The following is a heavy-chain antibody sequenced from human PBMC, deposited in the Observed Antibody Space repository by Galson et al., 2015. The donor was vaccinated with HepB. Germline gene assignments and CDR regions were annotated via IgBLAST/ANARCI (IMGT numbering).Heavy chain of an antibody. CDR1: GFTFRSYA. V-gene: IGHV3-30-3*01. CDR3: ARNPPGGSYVHDY. D-gene: IGHD1-26*01. CDR2: ISYDGSNK. J-gene: IGHJ4*02. Sequence: SLRLSCAASGFTFRSYAMHWVRQAPGKGLEWVAVISYDGSNKYYADSVKGRFTISRDNSKNTLYLQMNSLRAEDTAVYYCARNPPGGSYVHDYWGQGTLVTVSS.